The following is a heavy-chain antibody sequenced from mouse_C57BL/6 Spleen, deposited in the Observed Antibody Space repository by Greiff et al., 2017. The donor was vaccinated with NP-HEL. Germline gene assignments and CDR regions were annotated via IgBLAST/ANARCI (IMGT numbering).Heavy chain of an antibody. CDR3: ASFTTVVAHWYFDV. Sequence: QVQLQQSGAELVKPGASVKISCKASGYAFTSYWMQWVKQRPGQGLEWIGEIDPSDSYTNYNQKFKGKATLTVDTSSSTAYMQLSSLTSEDSAVYYCASFTTVVAHWYFDVWGTGTTVTVSS. J-gene: IGHJ1*03. CDR1: GYAFTSYW. D-gene: IGHD1-1*01. V-gene: IGHV1-50*01. CDR2: IDPSDSYT.